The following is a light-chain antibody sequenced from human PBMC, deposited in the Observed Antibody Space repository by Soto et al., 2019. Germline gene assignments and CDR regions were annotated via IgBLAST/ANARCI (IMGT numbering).Light chain of an antibody. Sequence: NFMLTQPHSVSESPGMTVTISCTRSSGSIASNYVQWYQKRPGSSPTTVIYGDDQRPSGVPDRFSGSIDSSSNSASLTISGLKTEDEADYYCQSYATTSVVFGGGTKLTVL. CDR3: QSYATTSVV. V-gene: IGLV6-57*01. J-gene: IGLJ2*01. CDR1: SGSIASNY. CDR2: GDD.